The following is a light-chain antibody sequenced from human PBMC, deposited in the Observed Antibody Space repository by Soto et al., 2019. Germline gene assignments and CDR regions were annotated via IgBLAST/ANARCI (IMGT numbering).Light chain of an antibody. Sequence: DVQMTQSPSSLSAFVGDRVTITCRASQGIAPYLAWFQQKPGKVPKLLIYATSTLQSGVPSRFSGRGYGTDFTLTINSLQPEDVGTYYCQKYNSAPLTFGGGTKVEIK. J-gene: IGKJ4*01. CDR1: QGIAPY. CDR2: ATS. CDR3: QKYNSAPLT. V-gene: IGKV1-27*01.